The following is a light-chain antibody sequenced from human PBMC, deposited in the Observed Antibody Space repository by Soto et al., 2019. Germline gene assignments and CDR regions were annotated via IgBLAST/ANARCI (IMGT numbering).Light chain of an antibody. CDR2: EVT. J-gene: IGLJ2*01. CDR1: SGDVGVYNY. Sequence: QSALTQPPSASGSPGQSVTISCTGTSGDVGVYNYVSWYQQQPGKAPKLMIFEVTKRPSGVPDRFSGSKSGSTASLTVSGLQAEDEADYFCSSYAGDTVVFGGGTKLTV. V-gene: IGLV2-8*01. CDR3: SSYAGDTVV.